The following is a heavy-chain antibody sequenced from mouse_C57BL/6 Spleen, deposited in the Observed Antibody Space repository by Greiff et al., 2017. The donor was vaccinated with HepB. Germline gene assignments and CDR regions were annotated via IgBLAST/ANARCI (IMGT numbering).Heavy chain of an antibody. CDR1: GYSITSGYY. Sequence: EVKLQESGPGLVKPSQSLSLTCSVTGYSITSGYYWNWIRQFPGNKLEWMGYISYDGSNNYNPSLKNRISITRDTSKNQFFLKLNSVTTEDTATYYCASYDYDVAAYWGQGTLVTVSA. J-gene: IGHJ3*01. D-gene: IGHD2-4*01. V-gene: IGHV3-6*01. CDR2: ISYDGSN. CDR3: ASYDYDVAAY.